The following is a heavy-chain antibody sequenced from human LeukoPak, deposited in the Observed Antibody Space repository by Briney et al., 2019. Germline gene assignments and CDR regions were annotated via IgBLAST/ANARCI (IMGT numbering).Heavy chain of an antibody. V-gene: IGHV1-69*01. D-gene: IGHD3-22*01. CDR1: GGTFSSYA. CDR2: FIPIFGTA. J-gene: IGHJ3*02. Sequence: ASVKVSCKASGGTFSSYAISWVRQAPGQGLEWMRGFIPIFGTANNAQKFQGRVTITADESTSTAYMELSSLRSEDTAVYYCARSSGYYFHDAFDIWGQGTMVTVSS. CDR3: ARSSGYYFHDAFDI.